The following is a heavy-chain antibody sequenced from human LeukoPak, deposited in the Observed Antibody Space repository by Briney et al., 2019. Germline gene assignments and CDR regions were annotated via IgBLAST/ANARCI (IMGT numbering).Heavy chain of an antibody. J-gene: IGHJ4*02. CDR1: GFTFSSYS. CDR3: ASFTVLTGGN. D-gene: IGHD3-9*01. CDR2: ISSSSSCI. Sequence: GGSLRLSCAASGFTFSSYSMNWVRQAPGKGLEWVSSISSSSSCIYYADPVKGRFTISRDNAKNSLYLQMNSLRAEDTAVYYCASFTVLTGGNWGQGTLVTVSS. V-gene: IGHV3-21*01.